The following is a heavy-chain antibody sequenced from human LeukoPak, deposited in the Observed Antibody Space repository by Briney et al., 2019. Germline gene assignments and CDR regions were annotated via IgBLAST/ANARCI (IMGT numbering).Heavy chain of an antibody. CDR3: AKDHCSGTTCSGGFDY. CDR1: GFTFSDYG. Sequence: GGTLRLSCAASGFTFSDYGMSWVRQAPGKGLEWVSGITGSYGRTDYADSVKGRFTISRDNSKNTLYLQMNSLSAEDTAVYYCAKDHCSGTTCSGGFDYWGQGTLVTVSS. CDR2: ITGSYGRT. J-gene: IGHJ4*02. V-gene: IGHV3-23*01. D-gene: IGHD2-15*01.